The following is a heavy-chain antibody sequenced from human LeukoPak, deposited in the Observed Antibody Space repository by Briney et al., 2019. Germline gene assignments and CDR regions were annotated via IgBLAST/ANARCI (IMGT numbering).Heavy chain of an antibody. J-gene: IGHJ4*02. V-gene: IGHV3-33*01. CDR3: ARRSAVARNYYFDY. D-gene: IGHD6-19*01. CDR2: IWYDGSNK. Sequence: GRSLRLSCAASGFTFSSYGMHWVRQAPGKGLEWVGVIWYDGSNKYYADSVKGRFTISRDNSKNTLYLQMNSLRAEDTAVYYCARRSAVARNYYFDYWGQGTLVTVSS. CDR1: GFTFSSYG.